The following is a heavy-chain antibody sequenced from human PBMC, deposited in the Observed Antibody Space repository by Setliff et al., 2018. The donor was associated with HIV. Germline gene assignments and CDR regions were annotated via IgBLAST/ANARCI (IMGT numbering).Heavy chain of an antibody. D-gene: IGHD3-22*01. CDR2: IYTSGST. Sequence: SETLSLTCTVSGGSISSGSYYWSWIRQPAGKGLEWIGRIYTSGSTKYNPSLKSRVTISVDTSKNQFSLKLSSVTAADTAVYYCARGHPVGYYYESSGYQYYFDNWGQGTLVTVSS. CDR1: GGSISSGSYY. J-gene: IGHJ4*02. V-gene: IGHV4-61*02. CDR3: ARGHPVGYYYESSGYQYYFDN.